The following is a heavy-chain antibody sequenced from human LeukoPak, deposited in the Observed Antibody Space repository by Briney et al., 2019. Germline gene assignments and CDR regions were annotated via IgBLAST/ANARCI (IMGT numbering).Heavy chain of an antibody. J-gene: IGHJ4*02. CDR2: ICQSGST. Sequence: SETLSLTCTVSGYSISSIHCWGWIRQPPGKGLEWIGSICQSGSTYYSPSLKSRVILSLDTSKNQFSLRLSSVTAADTAVYYCARDSASAFDYWGQGTLVTVSS. V-gene: IGHV4-38-2*02. CDR1: GYSISSIHC. D-gene: IGHD2-2*01. CDR3: ARDSASAFDY.